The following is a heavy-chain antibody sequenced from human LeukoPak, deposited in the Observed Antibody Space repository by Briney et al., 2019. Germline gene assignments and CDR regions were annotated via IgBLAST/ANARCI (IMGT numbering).Heavy chain of an antibody. D-gene: IGHD6-19*01. CDR3: ARAGGWAREDYKGDAFHI. V-gene: IGHV1-18*01. Sequence: VASVKVSCKASGYTFTNYGISWVRQDPGQGLEWMGWISTYNGNSNYAQKLQDRVTMTTDTSTTTAYMDLRSLRSDDTAVYYCARAGGWAREDYKGDAFHIWGQGTMVTVSS. J-gene: IGHJ3*02. CDR2: ISTYNGNS. CDR1: GYTFTNYG.